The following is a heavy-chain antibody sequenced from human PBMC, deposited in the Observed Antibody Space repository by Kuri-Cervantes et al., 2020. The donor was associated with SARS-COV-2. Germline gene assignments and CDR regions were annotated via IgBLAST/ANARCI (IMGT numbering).Heavy chain of an antibody. J-gene: IGHJ4*02. CDR2: ISSSSRTI. CDR1: GFIFSSHS. CDR3: ARDFNPLDY. V-gene: IGHV3-48*01. Sequence: ETLSLTCAASGFIFSSHSMNWVRQAPGKGLEWVSYISSSSRTIYYADSVKGRFTISRDNAKNSLYLQMNSLRAEDTAVYYCARDFNPLDYWGQGTLVTVSS.